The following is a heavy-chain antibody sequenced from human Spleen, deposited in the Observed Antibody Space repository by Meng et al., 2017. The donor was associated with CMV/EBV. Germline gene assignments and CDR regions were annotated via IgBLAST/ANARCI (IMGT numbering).Heavy chain of an antibody. J-gene: IGHJ4*02. CDR2: ISSSSSYI. Sequence: GESLKISCAASGFTFSSYSKNWVRQAPGKGLEWVSSISSSSSYIYYADSVKGRFTISRDNAKNSLYLQMNSLRAEDTAVYYCARENSIVVVPAAIGYWGQGTLVTVSS. CDR3: ARENSIVVVPAAIGY. D-gene: IGHD2-2*02. V-gene: IGHV3-21*01. CDR1: GFTFSSYS.